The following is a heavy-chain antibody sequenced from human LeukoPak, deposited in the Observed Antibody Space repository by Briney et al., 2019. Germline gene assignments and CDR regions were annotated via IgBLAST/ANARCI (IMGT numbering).Heavy chain of an antibody. D-gene: IGHD2/OR15-2a*01. J-gene: IGHJ4*01. V-gene: IGHV4-59*02. CDR3: SEGYFEPFDH. CDR1: GVSVSTSH. CDR2: LSYTGKT. Sequence: PSETLSLTCNVSGVSVSTSHWNWIRQRPGKGLEWIGCLSYTGKTDYNPSLKSRVSISLGSSNNHFSLKLTSVTAADTAVYYCSEGYFEPFDHWGHGILVTVSS.